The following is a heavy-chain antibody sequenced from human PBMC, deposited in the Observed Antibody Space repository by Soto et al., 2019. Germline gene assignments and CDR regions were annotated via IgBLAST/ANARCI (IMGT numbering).Heavy chain of an antibody. V-gene: IGHV3-23*01. CDR1: GFTFSSYA. Sequence: PGGSLRLSCAASGFTFSSYAMSWVRQAPGKGLEWVSTISGSGGSTYYADSVKGRFTISRDHSQNTLYLQMNSLRAEDTAVYYCAKVTYSSGRWRNDYWGQGTLVTVSS. CDR3: AKVTYSSGRWRNDY. D-gene: IGHD6-19*01. J-gene: IGHJ4*02. CDR2: ISGSGGST.